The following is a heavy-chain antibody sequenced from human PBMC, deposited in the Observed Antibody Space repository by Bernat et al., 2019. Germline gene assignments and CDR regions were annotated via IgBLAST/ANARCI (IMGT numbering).Heavy chain of an antibody. J-gene: IGHJ3*02. CDR3: ARDRPYSGSYIDAFDI. V-gene: IGHV4-39*07. D-gene: IGHD1-26*01. CDR2: IYHSGST. CDR1: GGSISSSSYY. Sequence: QLQLQESGPGLVKPSETLSLTCTVSGGSISSSSYYWGWIRQPPGKGLEWIGEIYHSGSTNYNPSLKSRVTISVDKSKTQFSLKLSSVTAADTAVYYCARDRPYSGSYIDAFDIWGQGTMVTVSS.